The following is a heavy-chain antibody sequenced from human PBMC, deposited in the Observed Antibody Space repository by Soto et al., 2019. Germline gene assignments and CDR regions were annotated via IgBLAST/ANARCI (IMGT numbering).Heavy chain of an antibody. J-gene: IGHJ4*02. Sequence: QITLKESGPTLVKPTETLTLTCTVSGFPLSARGVGVGWIRQPPGKAPEWLAVIYWNDYKRYSPSLKSRLTITKDTSKDQVLLTMTNSDPVDTAKYYCAHSPWGSAPDYWGQGTLVTVSS. V-gene: IGHV2-5*01. D-gene: IGHD3-16*01. CDR2: IYWNDYK. CDR3: AHSPWGSAPDY. CDR1: GFPLSARGVG.